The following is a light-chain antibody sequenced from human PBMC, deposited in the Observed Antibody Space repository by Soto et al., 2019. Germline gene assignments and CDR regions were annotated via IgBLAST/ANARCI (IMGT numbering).Light chain of an antibody. CDR1: QSVSSY. V-gene: IGKV3-15*01. Sequence: ILMPQSPATLSVSPGERATLSCRASQSVSSYLAWYQQKPGQPPRLLIYGASTRATGIPARFSGSGSGTDFTLTISSLQSEDFAVYYCQQYNNWPPWTFGQGTRLEIK. CDR2: GAS. CDR3: QQYNNWPPWT. J-gene: IGKJ5*01.